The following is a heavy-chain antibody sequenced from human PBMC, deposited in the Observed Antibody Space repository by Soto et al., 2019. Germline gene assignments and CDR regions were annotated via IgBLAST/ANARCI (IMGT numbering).Heavy chain of an antibody. CDR2: ISYDGSNK. CDR1: GFTFSSYG. V-gene: IGHV3-30*18. D-gene: IGHD5-12*01. J-gene: IGHJ6*02. Sequence: GSLRLSCAASGFTFSSYGMHWVRQAPGKGLEWVAVISYDGSNKYYADSVKGRFTISRDNSKNTLYLQMNSLRAEDTAVYYCAKDRLLYDYVEYYYGMDVWGQGTTVTVSS. CDR3: AKDRLLYDYVEYYYGMDV.